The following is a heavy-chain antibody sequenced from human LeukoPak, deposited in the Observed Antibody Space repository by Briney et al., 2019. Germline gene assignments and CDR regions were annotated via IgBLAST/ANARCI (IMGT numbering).Heavy chain of an antibody. Sequence: GGSLRLSCAASGFTFSNYWLTWVRQAPGQGLEWVANIKQDGSEKHHVASVKGGSTISRDNDKNSLYLQMNSMTAEDTAFYYCARDRQTAYWGERTLGTASS. CDR1: GFTFSNYW. D-gene: IGHD1-14*01. J-gene: IGHJ4*02. CDR3: ARDRQTAY. CDR2: IKQDGSEK. V-gene: IGHV3-7*01.